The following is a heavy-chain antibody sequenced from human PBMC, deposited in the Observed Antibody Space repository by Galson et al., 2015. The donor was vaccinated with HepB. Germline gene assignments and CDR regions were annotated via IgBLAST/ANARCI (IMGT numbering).Heavy chain of an antibody. CDR1: GGTFSSYA. D-gene: IGHD2-2*01. J-gene: IGHJ5*02. CDR3: ARAPKYQLLFWFDP. Sequence: SVKVSCKASGGTFSSYAISWVRQAPGQGLEWMGGIIPIFGTANSAQKFQGRVTITADESTSTAYMELSSLRSEDTAGYFCARAPKYQLLFWFDPWGQGTLVTVS. CDR2: IIPIFGTA. V-gene: IGHV1-69*13.